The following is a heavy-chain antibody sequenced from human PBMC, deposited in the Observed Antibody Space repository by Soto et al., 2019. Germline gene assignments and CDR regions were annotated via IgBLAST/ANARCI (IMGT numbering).Heavy chain of an antibody. Sequence: GSLRLSCAASGFTFSSYTMSWVRQAPGKGLEWVSAISGSGGSTYYADSVKGRFTISRDNSKNTLYLQMNSLRAEDTAVYYCAKEVSYCSSTSCYVRRFDYWGQGTLVTVSS. CDR1: GFTFSSYT. V-gene: IGHV3-23*01. CDR2: ISGSGGST. D-gene: IGHD2-2*01. J-gene: IGHJ4*02. CDR3: AKEVSYCSSTSCYVRRFDY.